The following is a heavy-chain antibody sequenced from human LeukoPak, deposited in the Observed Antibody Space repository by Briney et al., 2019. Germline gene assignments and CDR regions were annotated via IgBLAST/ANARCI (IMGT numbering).Heavy chain of an antibody. V-gene: IGHV2-5*02. CDR1: GFSLSTSGVG. Sequence: SGPTLVKPTQTLTLTCTFSGFSLSTSGVGVGWIRQPPGKALEWLALIYWDDDKRYSPSLKSRLTITKDTSKNQVVLTMTNMDPVDTATYYCARYAGQQLVLWFDPWGQGTLVTVSS. CDR3: ARYAGQQLVLWFDP. J-gene: IGHJ5*02. CDR2: IYWDDDK. D-gene: IGHD6-13*01.